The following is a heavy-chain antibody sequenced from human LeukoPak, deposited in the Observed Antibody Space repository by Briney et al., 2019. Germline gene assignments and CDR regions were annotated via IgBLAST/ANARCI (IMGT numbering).Heavy chain of an antibody. CDR1: GYTFTSCG. Sequence: GASVKVSCKASGYTFTSCGISWVRQAPGQRLEWMGWINAGNGNTKYSQKFQGRVTITRDTSASTAYMELSSLRSEDTAVYYCARGWLGRHDAFDIWGQGTMVTVSS. J-gene: IGHJ3*02. D-gene: IGHD3-9*01. CDR3: ARGWLGRHDAFDI. CDR2: INAGNGNT. V-gene: IGHV1-3*01.